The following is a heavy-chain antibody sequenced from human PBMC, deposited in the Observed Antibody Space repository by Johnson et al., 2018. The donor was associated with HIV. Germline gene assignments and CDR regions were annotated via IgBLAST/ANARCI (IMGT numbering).Heavy chain of an antibody. J-gene: IGHJ3*02. CDR1: GFTFSTYS. CDR3: ARGRGLPFVEWLLVGGGFDM. Sequence: QVQLVESGGGVVQPGRSLRLSCAASGFTFSTYSMHWVRQAPGKGLEWVAVISYDGNKKYNADSVKGRFTISRDNSKNTLYLQMNSLRLEDTAVYYCARGRGLPFVEWLLVGGGFDMWGQGTMVTVSS. V-gene: IGHV3-30*04. D-gene: IGHD3-3*01. CDR2: ISYDGNKK.